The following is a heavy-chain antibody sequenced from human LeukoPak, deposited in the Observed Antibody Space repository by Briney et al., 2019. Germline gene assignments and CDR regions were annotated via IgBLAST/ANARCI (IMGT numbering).Heavy chain of an antibody. CDR2: VSYDGSNK. V-gene: IGHV3-30*18. D-gene: IGHD3-10*01. Sequence: LSGRSLRLSCAASGFPFSSYGMHWVRQTPGKGLEWVAVVSYDGSNKFYADSVKGRFTISRDSSKNTLYLQMNSLRVEDTAVYYCTKEGYYGSGSFPDYWGQGTLVTVSS. CDR3: TKEGYYGSGSFPDY. J-gene: IGHJ4*02. CDR1: GFPFSSYG.